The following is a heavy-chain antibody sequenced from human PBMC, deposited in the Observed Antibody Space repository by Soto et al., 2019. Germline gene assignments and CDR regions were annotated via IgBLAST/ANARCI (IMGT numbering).Heavy chain of an antibody. V-gene: IGHV1-18*04. Sequence: ASVKVSCTASGYTFTGYYMHWVRQAPGQGLEWMGWINPNNGNTNYAQKLQGRVTMTTDTSTSTAYMELRSLRSDDTAVYYCAREIAAAGPQAFDIWGQGTMVTVSS. CDR1: GYTFTGYY. D-gene: IGHD6-13*01. J-gene: IGHJ3*02. CDR2: INPNNGNT. CDR3: AREIAAAGPQAFDI.